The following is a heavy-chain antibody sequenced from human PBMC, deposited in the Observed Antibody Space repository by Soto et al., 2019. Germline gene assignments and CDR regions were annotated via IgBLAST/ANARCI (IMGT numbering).Heavy chain of an antibody. V-gene: IGHV1-46*01. CDR3: PREGAYYDFWSGYGVYSGYYYGMDV. CDR2: INPSGGST. Sequence: GASVKVSCKASGYTFTSYYMHWVRQAPGQGLEWMGIINPSGGSTSYAQKFQGRVTMTRDTSTSTVYMELSSLRSEDTAVYYCPREGAYYDFWSGYGVYSGYYYGMDVWGQGTTVTVSS. J-gene: IGHJ6*02. CDR1: GYTFTSYY. D-gene: IGHD3-3*01.